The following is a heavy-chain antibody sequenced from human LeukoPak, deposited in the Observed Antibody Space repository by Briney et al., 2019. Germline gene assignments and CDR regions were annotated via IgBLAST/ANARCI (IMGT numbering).Heavy chain of an antibody. Sequence: GGSLRLSCAASGFTFSSYEMNWVRQAPGKGLEWVSVIYSDGTTHYEDSVKGRFTISRDTSKDTLSLQMYSLRVEDTAVYYCAREKGRGAISPYFDSWGQGTLVTVSS. CDR2: IYSDGTT. V-gene: IGHV3-53*01. CDR1: GFTFSSYE. J-gene: IGHJ4*02. D-gene: IGHD3-10*01. CDR3: AREKGRGAISPYFDS.